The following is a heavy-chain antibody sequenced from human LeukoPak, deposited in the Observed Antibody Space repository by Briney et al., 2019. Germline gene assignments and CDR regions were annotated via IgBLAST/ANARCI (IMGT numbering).Heavy chain of an antibody. J-gene: IGHJ5*02. V-gene: IGHV1-69*13. D-gene: IGHD4-23*01. CDR1: GGTFSSHA. Sequence: ASVKVSCKASGGTFSSHAISWVRQAPGQGLEWMGGIVPIFGTANYAQKFQGRVTITADESTTTAYMELSSLRSEDTAVYYCARDFRDYGGNFNWFDPWGQGTLVTVSS. CDR2: IVPIFGTA. CDR3: ARDFRDYGGNFNWFDP.